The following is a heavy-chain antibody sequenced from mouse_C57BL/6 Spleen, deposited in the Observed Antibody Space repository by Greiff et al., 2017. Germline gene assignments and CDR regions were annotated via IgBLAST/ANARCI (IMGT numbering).Heavy chain of an antibody. Sequence: VHVKQSGPELVKPGASVKIPCKASGYTFTDYNMDWVKQSHGKSLEWIGDINPNNGGTIYNQKFKGKATLTVDKSSSTAYMELRSLTSEDTAVYYCARWLRRGYYFDYWGQGTTLTVSS. V-gene: IGHV1-18*01. D-gene: IGHD2-2*01. J-gene: IGHJ2*01. CDR3: ARWLRRGYYFDY. CDR1: GYTFTDYN. CDR2: INPNNGGT.